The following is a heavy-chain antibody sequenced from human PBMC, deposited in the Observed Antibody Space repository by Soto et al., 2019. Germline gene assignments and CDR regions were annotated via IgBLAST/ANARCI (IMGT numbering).Heavy chain of an antibody. CDR2: ISAYNGNT. V-gene: IGHV1-18*04. Sequence: PGPSVKVSCKASGYTFTSYGISWVRQAPGQGLEWMGWISAYNGNTNYAQKLQGRVTMTTDTSTSTAYMELRSLRSDDTAVYYCARAFFGYDSSGYYLDYWGQGTLVTVSS. CDR3: ARAFFGYDSSGYYLDY. J-gene: IGHJ4*02. CDR1: GYTFTSYG. D-gene: IGHD3-22*01.